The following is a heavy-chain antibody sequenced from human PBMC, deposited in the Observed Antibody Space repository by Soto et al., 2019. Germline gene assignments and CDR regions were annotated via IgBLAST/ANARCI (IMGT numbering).Heavy chain of an antibody. J-gene: IGHJ6*02. CDR2: IYWTDDK. CDR3: SDRGSAPRFSYSYSCIEL. CDR1: WIPLSSTAVD. Sequence: PAQPLTLACTVSWIPLSSTAVDVGWIRQPLREALEWLPLIYWTDDKRYRPSMKSRLTITKDTSKIQVVLTMANIEPVDTATYYFSDRGSAPRFSYSYSCIELWGQ. D-gene: IGHD3-10*01. V-gene: IGHV2-5*01.